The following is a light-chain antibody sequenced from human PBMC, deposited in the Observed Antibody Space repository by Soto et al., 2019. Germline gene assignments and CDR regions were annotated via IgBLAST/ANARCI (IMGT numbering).Light chain of an antibody. CDR1: QVISSY. Sequence: DIQLTQAPSFLSASAGDRVTITCRASQVISSYLAWYQQKPGRAPKLLIYAASTLQSGVPSRFSRSGSGTEFTLTITSLQPEDFATHYCQQLNSFPITLGQGTRLEIK. CDR3: QQLNSFPIT. J-gene: IGKJ5*01. V-gene: IGKV1-9*01. CDR2: AAS.